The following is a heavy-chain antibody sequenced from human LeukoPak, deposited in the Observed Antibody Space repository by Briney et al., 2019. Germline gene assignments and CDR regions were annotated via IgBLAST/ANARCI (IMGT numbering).Heavy chain of an antibody. J-gene: IGHJ6*03. CDR2: IIPIFGTA. CDR3: ARVLQNRGYYYYYYMDV. Sequence: ASVKVSFKASGGTFSSYAISWVRQAPGQGLEWMGGIIPIFGTANYAQKFQGRVTITTDESTSTAYMELSSLRSEDTAVYYCARVLQNRGYYYYYYMDVWGKGTTVTVSS. V-gene: IGHV1-69*05. D-gene: IGHD1-14*01. CDR1: GGTFSSYA.